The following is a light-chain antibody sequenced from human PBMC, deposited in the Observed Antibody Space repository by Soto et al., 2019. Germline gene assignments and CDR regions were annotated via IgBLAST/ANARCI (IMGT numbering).Light chain of an antibody. CDR3: QQYNKWPRT. CDR2: GAS. J-gene: IGKJ2*01. CDR1: QSISSY. Sequence: IVLTQSPDTLSLRQGERATLSCRASQSISSYLAWYQQKPGQAPRLLIYGASTTATGIPARFSGSGSGTEFTLTISSLQSEDFAVYNCQQYNKWPRTFGQGTKVDI. V-gene: IGKV3-15*01.